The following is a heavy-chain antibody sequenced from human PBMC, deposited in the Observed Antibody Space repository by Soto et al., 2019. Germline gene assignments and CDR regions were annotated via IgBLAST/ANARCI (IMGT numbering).Heavy chain of an antibody. CDR3: ARRWGRTFDY. V-gene: IGHV4-59*08. J-gene: IGHJ4*02. CDR2: IYSSGSP. Sequence: SETLSLTCTVSGGSTSGHYWSWIRQPPGKGLEWIGYIYSSGSPHHNPSLKSRVIISEDRSKNQIYLKLNSVTAADTAVYYCARRWGRTFDYWGQGTLVTVSS. CDR1: GGSTSGHY. D-gene: IGHD7-27*01.